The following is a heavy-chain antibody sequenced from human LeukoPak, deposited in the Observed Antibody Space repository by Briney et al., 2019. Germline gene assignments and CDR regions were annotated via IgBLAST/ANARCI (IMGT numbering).Heavy chain of an antibody. J-gene: IGHJ4*02. Sequence: AGGSLRLSCAASGFTFSSYSMNWVRQAPGKGLEWVSSISSSSSYIYYADSVKGRFTISRDNAKNSLYLQMNSLRAEDTAVYYCARVLPRTTCHAYWGQGTLVTVSS. CDR1: GFTFSSYS. D-gene: IGHD2-2*01. CDR3: ARVLPRTTCHAY. CDR2: ISSSSSYI. V-gene: IGHV3-21*01.